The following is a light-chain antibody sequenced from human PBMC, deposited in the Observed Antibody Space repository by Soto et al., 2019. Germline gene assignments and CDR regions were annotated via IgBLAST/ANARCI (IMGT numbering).Light chain of an antibody. J-gene: IGLJ3*02. CDR2: NNN. Sequence: QSVLTQPPSASGTPGQRVTTSCFGSSSNIGRNAVSWYQQFPGTAPKLLIHNNNQRPSGVPDRFSGSKSGTSASLAISGLQSEDEADYYCAAWDDRLNGWVFSGGTKVTVL. CDR1: SSNIGRNA. V-gene: IGLV1-44*01. CDR3: AAWDDRLNGWV.